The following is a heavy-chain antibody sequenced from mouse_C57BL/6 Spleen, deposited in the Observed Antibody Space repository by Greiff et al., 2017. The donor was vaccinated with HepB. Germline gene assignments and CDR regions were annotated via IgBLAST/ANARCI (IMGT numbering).Heavy chain of an antibody. CDR2: ISDGGSYT. CDR1: GFTFSSYA. V-gene: IGHV5-4*01. CDR3: ARRDYYFDY. J-gene: IGHJ2*01. Sequence: EVHLVESGGGLVKPGGSLKLSCAASGFTFSSYAMSWVRQTPEKRLEWVATISDGGSYTYYPDNVKGRFTISRDNAKNNLYLQMSHLKSEDTAMYYCARRDYYFDYWGQGTTLTVSS.